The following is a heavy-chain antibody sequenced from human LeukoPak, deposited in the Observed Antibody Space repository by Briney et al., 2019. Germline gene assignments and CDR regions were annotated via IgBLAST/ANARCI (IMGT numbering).Heavy chain of an antibody. D-gene: IGHD1-26*01. Sequence: SQTLSLTCAISGDSVSSNSAAWNWIRQSPSRGLEWLGRTYYRSKWYNDYAVSVKSRITINPDTSKNQFSLKLSSVTAADTAVYYCARSVYLVGATLNFDYWGQGTLVTVSS. CDR3: ARSVYLVGATLNFDY. CDR2: TYYRSKWYN. V-gene: IGHV6-1*01. J-gene: IGHJ4*02. CDR1: GDSVSSNSAA.